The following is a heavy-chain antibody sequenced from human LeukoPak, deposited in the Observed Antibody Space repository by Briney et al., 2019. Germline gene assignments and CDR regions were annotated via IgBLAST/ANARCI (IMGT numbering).Heavy chain of an antibody. Sequence: GGSLRLSCAASGFTFDTYAMSWVRQAPGKGMEWVSTIGNTETYYADSVKGRFTISRDNRQNTVYLQMTSLRAEDTAVYFCAKDAIRGNGIYDAFDIWGQGTRVTVSS. J-gene: IGHJ3*02. V-gene: IGHV3-23*01. CDR3: AKDAIRGNGIYDAFDI. D-gene: IGHD3-10*01. CDR2: IGNTET. CDR1: GFTFDTYA.